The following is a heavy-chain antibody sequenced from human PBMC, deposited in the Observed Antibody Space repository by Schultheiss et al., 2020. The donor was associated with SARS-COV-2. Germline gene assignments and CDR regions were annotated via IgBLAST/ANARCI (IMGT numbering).Heavy chain of an antibody. D-gene: IGHD3-10*01. CDR2: ISSSSSYI. CDR1: GFTFSSYS. CDR3: ARDDGSGSYFAYYGMDV. V-gene: IGHV3-21*04. Sequence: GGSLRLSCAASGFTFSSYSVNWVRQAPGKGLEWVSSISSSSSYIHYADSVKGRFTISRDNAKNTLYLQVNSLKSEDTAVYYCARDDGSGSYFAYYGMDVWGQGTTVTVSS. J-gene: IGHJ6*02.